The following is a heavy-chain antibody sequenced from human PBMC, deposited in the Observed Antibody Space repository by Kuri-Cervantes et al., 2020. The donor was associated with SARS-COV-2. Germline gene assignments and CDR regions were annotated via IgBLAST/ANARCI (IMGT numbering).Heavy chain of an antibody. Sequence: ASVKVSCKASGYTFTGYYMHWVRQAPGQGLEWMGWINPNSGGTNYAQKFQGRVTMTRDTSISTAYMDLSRLRSDDTAVYYCARDRGGTTVTTYNTFDYWGQGTLVTVSS. V-gene: IGHV1-2*02. CDR3: ARDRGGTTVTTYNTFDY. J-gene: IGHJ4*02. CDR2: INPNSGGT. D-gene: IGHD4-17*01. CDR1: GYTFTGYY.